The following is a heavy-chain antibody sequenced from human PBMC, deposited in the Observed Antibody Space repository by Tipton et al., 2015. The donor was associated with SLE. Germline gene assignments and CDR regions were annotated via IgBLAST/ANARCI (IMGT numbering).Heavy chain of an antibody. CDR3: ARATKQVVATSRNAFDI. Sequence: QLVQSGPEVKKPGASVKVSCKASGYTFTSYDINWVRQATGHGLEWMGWMNPNSGNTGYAQKFQGRVTMTRNTSISTAYMELSSLRSEDTAVYYCARATKQVVATSRNAFDIWGQGTMVTVSS. CDR2: MNPNSGNT. J-gene: IGHJ3*02. CDR1: GYTFTSYD. V-gene: IGHV1-8*01. D-gene: IGHD5-12*01.